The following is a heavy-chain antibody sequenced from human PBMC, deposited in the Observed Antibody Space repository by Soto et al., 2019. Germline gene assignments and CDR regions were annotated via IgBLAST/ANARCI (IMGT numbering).Heavy chain of an antibody. CDR3: ASSRDPLGVRGVIAPLRYLDY. CDR1: GGTFSSYA. J-gene: IGHJ4*02. V-gene: IGHV1-69*13. D-gene: IGHD3-10*01. Sequence: ASVKVSCKGSGGTFSSYAISWVRQAPGQGLEWMGGIIPIFGTANYAQKFQGRVTITADESTSTAYMELSSLRSEDTAVYYCASSRDPLGVRGVIAPLRYLDYWGQGTMVTVSS. CDR2: IIPIFGTA.